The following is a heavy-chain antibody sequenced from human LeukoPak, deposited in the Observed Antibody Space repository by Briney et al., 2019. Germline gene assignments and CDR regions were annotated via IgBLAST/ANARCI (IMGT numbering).Heavy chain of an antibody. CDR3: ARRLLGYCSGGSCYSGYFQH. J-gene: IGHJ1*01. D-gene: IGHD2-15*01. CDR2: MNPNSGNT. Sequence: ASVKASCKASGYTFASYDINWVRQATGQGLEWMGWMNPNSGNTGYAQKFQGRVTMTRNTSISTAYMELSSLRSEDTAVYYCARRLLGYCSGGSCYSGYFQHWGQGTLVTVSS. CDR1: GYTFASYD. V-gene: IGHV1-8*01.